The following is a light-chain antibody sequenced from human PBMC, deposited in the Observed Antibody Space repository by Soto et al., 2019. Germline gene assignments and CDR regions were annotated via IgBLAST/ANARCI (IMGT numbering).Light chain of an antibody. CDR1: SSDVGGYNY. J-gene: IGLJ2*01. V-gene: IGLV2-8*01. Sequence: QSALTQPPSASGSPGQSVTISCTGTSSDVGGYNYVSWYQQHPGKAPKLMIYEVSTRPSGVPDRFSGSKSGNTASLTVSGLHAEDEADYYCSSYAGSNKVVFGGGTKLTV. CDR2: EVS. CDR3: SSYAGSNKVV.